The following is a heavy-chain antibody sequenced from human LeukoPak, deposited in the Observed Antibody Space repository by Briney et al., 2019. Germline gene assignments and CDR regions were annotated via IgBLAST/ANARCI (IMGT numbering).Heavy chain of an antibody. CDR3: ARGCKQLVSRYYYYYYMDV. CDR2: INHSGST. D-gene: IGHD6-6*01. V-gene: IGHV4-34*01. Sequence: SETLSLTCAVYGGSFSGYYWSWIRQPPGMGLEWIGEINHSGSTNYNPSLKSRVTISVDTSKNQFSLKLSSVTAADTAVYYCARGCKQLVSRYYYYYYMDVWGKGTAVTVSS. CDR1: GGSFSGYY. J-gene: IGHJ6*03.